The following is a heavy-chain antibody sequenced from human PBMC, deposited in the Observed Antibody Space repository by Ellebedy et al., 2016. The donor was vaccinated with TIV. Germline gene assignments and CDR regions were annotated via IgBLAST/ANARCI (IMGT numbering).Heavy chain of an antibody. J-gene: IGHJ3*02. CDR2: INSDGSST. V-gene: IGHV3-74*01. Sequence: GESLKISCAASGFTFSSYWMHWVRQAPGKGLVWVSRINSDGSSTSYADSVKGRFTISRDNSKNTLYLQMNSLRAEDTAVYYCASTGIAVAGSAEWGHAFDIWGQGTMVTVSS. CDR3: ASTGIAVAGSAEWGHAFDI. CDR1: GFTFSSYW. D-gene: IGHD6-19*01.